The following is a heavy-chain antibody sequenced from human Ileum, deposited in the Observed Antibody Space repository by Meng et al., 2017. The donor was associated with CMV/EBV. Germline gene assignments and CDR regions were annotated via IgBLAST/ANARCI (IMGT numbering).Heavy chain of an antibody. V-gene: IGHV3-74*01. D-gene: IGHD6-13*01. CDR3: AREAAAGTQFDP. CDR1: GFTFSSYW. CDR2: INSDGSST. Sequence: GGSLRLSCAASGFTFSSYWMHWVRQAPGKGLVWVSRINSDGSSTSYADSVKGRITISRDNAKNTLYLQMNSLRAEDTAVYYCAREAAAGTQFDPWGQGTLVTVSS. J-gene: IGHJ5*02.